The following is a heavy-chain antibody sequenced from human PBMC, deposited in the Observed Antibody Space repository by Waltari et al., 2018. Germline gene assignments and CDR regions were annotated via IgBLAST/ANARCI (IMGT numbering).Heavy chain of an antibody. Sequence: QVQLQESGPGLVKPSGTLSLTCAVSGGSISSSNWESWVRQPPGQGLEWIGEMSHSGSTNYNPSLKSRVTISVDRSKNQFSLKLSSVTAADTAVYFCARWLTAGGFDYWGQGTLVTVSS. J-gene: IGHJ4*02. CDR3: ARWLTAGGFDY. CDR2: MSHSGST. D-gene: IGHD5-12*01. V-gene: IGHV4-4*02. CDR1: GGSISSSNW.